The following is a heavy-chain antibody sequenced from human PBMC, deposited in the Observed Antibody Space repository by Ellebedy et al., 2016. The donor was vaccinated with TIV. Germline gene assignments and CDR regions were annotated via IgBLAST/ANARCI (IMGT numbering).Heavy chain of an antibody. Sequence: AASVKVSCKASGYTFTSYYMHWVRQAPGQGLEWMGIIIPSGGDTSSAQKFQGRITMTRATSTSTFYMELSSLRSEDTAVYYCARRGVCSGSSCYYDYWGQGTLVTVSS. J-gene: IGHJ4*02. CDR2: IIPSGGDT. D-gene: IGHD2-15*01. CDR1: GYTFTSYY. V-gene: IGHV1-46*01. CDR3: ARRGVCSGSSCYYDY.